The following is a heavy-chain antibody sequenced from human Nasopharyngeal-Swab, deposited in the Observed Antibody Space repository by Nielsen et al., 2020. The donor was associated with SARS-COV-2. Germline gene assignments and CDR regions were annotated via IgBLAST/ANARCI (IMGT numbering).Heavy chain of an antibody. Sequence: GGSLRLSCAAYGFTFDDSDLHWVRQAPGKGLEWVSGISWNSGSTNYADSVKGRFTISRDNAKNSLYLQMNSLRVEDTALYYCVKDIQRGYSYGLDYWGQGTPVTVS. D-gene: IGHD5-18*01. CDR1: GFTFDDSD. V-gene: IGHV3-9*01. J-gene: IGHJ4*02. CDR2: ISWNSGST. CDR3: VKDIQRGYSYGLDY.